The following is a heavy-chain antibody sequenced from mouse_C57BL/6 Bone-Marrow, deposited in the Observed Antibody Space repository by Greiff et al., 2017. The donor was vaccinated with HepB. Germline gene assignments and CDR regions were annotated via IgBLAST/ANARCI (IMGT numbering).Heavy chain of an antibody. V-gene: IGHV1-26*01. J-gene: IGHJ3*01. CDR1: GYTFTDYY. D-gene: IGHD2-14*01. CDR3: AKVRRGFAY. Sequence: VQLQQSGPELVKPGASVKISCKASGYTFTDYYMNWVKQSHGKSLEWIGDINPNNGGTSYNQKFKGKATLTVDKSSSTAYMELRSLTSEDSAVYYCAKVRRGFAYWGQGTLVTVSA. CDR2: INPNNGGT.